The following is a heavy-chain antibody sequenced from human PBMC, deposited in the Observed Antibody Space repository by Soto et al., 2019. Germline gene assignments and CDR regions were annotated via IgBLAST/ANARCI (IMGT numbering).Heavy chain of an antibody. CDR1: GGSMSSFY. V-gene: IGHV4-59*01. J-gene: IGHJ4*02. D-gene: IGHD6-19*01. Sequence: SETLSLTCTVSGGSMSSFYWSWIRQPPGKGLEWIGYIYYNGNTNYSPSLKSRVTMSVDTSKNQVFLKLTSVTAADTAVYFCARGGWYVDDWGQGTLVTVSS. CDR3: ARGGWYVDD. CDR2: IYYNGNT.